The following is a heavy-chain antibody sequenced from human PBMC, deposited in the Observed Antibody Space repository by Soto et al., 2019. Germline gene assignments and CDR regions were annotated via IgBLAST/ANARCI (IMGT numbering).Heavy chain of an antibody. CDR3: ARVGWDVSVAFDI. J-gene: IGHJ3*02. V-gene: IGHV1-18*01. D-gene: IGHD1-26*01. CDR1: GYTFTSYG. Sequence: ASAKSSCKTSGYTFTSYGISWVRQAPGQGLEWMGWISAYNGNKNYAQKLQGRVTMTTDTSTSTAYMELRSLRSDDTAVYYCARVGWDVSVAFDIWGEGIMFTVSS. CDR2: ISAYNGNK.